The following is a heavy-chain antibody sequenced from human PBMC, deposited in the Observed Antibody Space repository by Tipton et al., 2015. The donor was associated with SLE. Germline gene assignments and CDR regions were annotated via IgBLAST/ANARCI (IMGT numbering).Heavy chain of an antibody. V-gene: IGHV3-23*01. CDR2: ISASGGST. D-gene: IGHD2-21*02. CDR1: GFTFSNYV. J-gene: IGHJ6*03. Sequence: GSLRLSCAASGFTFSNYVTNWVRQAPGKGLEWVSTISASGGSTYYADSVKGRFTISRDNSKNTLYLQLRSLRAEDTAVYYCAKGVLKVTAGYMDVWGKGTTVTVSS. CDR3: AKGVLKVTAGYMDV.